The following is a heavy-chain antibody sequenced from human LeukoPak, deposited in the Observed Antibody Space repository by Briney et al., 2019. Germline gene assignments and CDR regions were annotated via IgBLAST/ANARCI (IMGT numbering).Heavy chain of an antibody. CDR1: GGTFSSYA. CDR3: ARDKGSGSSGYFFFDY. V-gene: IGHV1-69*05. Sequence: SVKVSCKASGGTFSSYAISWVRQAPGQGLEWMGRIIPIFGTANYAQKFQGRVTITTDESTSTAYMELSSLRSEDTAVYYCARDKGSGSSGYFFFDYWGPGTLVTVSS. CDR2: IIPIFGTA. J-gene: IGHJ4*02. D-gene: IGHD3-22*01.